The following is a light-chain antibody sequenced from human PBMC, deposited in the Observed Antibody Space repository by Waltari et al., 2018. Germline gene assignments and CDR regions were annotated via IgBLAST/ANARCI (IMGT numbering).Light chain of an antibody. CDR1: QSVSSSY. Sequence: EIVLTQSPGTLSFSPGERATLSCRASQSVSSSYLAWYQQKPGQAPRLLIDGASSRATGIPDRISGSGSGTDFTLTLSSLEPEDFAVYYCQQHGTSPFTFGQGTKVEIK. J-gene: IGKJ2*01. CDR2: GAS. V-gene: IGKV3-20*01. CDR3: QQHGTSPFT.